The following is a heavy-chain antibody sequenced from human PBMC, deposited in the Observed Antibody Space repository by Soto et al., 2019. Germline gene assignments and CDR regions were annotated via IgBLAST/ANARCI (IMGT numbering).Heavy chain of an antibody. CDR3: ARLFYYYQYYDIFYGMDV. V-gene: IGHV5-51*01. CDR1: GYSFTSYW. CDR2: IYPGDSDT. D-gene: IGHD3-9*01. J-gene: IGHJ6*02. Sequence: XASLKISCKGCGYSFTSYWIGWVRQMPGKGLEWMGIIYPGDSDTRYSPSFQGQVTISAYKSISTAYLQWSSLKASDTAMYYCARLFYYYQYYDIFYGMDVWGQGTTVTVSS.